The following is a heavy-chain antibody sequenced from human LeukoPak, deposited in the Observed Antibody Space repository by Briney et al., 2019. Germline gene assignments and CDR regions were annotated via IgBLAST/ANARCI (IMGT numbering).Heavy chain of an antibody. V-gene: IGHV4-31*03. CDR3: ARDIGVGYDFWSGYYPLNWFDP. J-gene: IGHJ5*02. CDR2: IYYSGST. Sequence: PSETLSLTCTVSGGSISSGGYYWSWIRQHPGKGLEWIGYIYYSGSTYYNLSLKSRVTISVDTSKNQFSLKLSSVTAADTAVYYCARDIGVGYDFWSGYYPLNWFDPWGQGTLVTVSS. CDR1: GGSISSGGYY. D-gene: IGHD3-3*01.